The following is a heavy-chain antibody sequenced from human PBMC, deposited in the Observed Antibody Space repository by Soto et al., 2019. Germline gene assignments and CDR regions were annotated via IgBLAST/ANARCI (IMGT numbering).Heavy chain of an antibody. CDR1: GGSISSSSYY. Sequence: QLQLQESGPGLVKPSETLSLTCTVSGGSISSSSYYWGWIRQPPGKGLEWIGSIYYSGSTYYNPSLKIRCTMSVDASKNQISLKLSSVAAADTAVYYCARRGTVQLWFRGGHFDYWGQGTLVTVSS. V-gene: IGHV4-39*01. D-gene: IGHD5-18*01. J-gene: IGHJ4*02. CDR2: IYYSGST. CDR3: ARRGTVQLWFRGGHFDY.